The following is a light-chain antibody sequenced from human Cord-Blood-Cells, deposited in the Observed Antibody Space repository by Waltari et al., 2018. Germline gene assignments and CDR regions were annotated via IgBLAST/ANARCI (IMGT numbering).Light chain of an antibody. Sequence: QSALTQPASVSGSPGQPITISCTGTSSDVGSYNLVSLYQQHPGKAPKLMIYDVSKRPSGVSNRFSGSKSGNTASLTISGLQAEDEADYYCCSYAGSSTFVVFGGGTKLTVL. CDR3: CSYAGSSTFVV. V-gene: IGLV2-23*02. CDR2: DVS. CDR1: SSDVGSYNL. J-gene: IGLJ3*02.